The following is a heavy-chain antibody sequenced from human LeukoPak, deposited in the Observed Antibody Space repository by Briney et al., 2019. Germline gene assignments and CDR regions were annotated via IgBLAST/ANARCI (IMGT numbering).Heavy chain of an antibody. CDR1: GFTFGDYG. J-gene: IGHJ4*02. V-gene: IGHV3-49*04. D-gene: IGHD2-21*02. CDR2: SRSKLYGGAP. CDR3: ARGLTVSGAKYYFDF. Sequence: GGSLRLSGIASGFTFGDYGLGWVRQAPGMGLEWVSFSRSKLYGGAPEYAASVRGRFSVSRDDSKSLAYLQMNNLKSEDTAVYYCARGLTVSGAKYYFDFWSQGTLVTVSS.